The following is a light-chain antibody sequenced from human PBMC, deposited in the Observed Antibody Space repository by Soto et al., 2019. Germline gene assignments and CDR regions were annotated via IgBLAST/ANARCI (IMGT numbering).Light chain of an antibody. CDR3: QQATSCPWT. V-gene: IGKV1-12*01. CDR1: QDVNGW. CDR2: AAS. J-gene: IGKJ1*01. Sequence: GDRVTFTCRASQDVNGWLNWYQQKPGTAPKVLIYAASSLAGGVPSRFSGSGSGTDFTLTISILQPEDFATYHCQQATSCPWTLGQGTKVEL.